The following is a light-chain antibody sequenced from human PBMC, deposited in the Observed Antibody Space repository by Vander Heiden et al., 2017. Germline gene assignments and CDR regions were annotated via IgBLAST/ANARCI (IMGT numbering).Light chain of an antibody. CDR3: AAWDDSLNGRV. J-gene: IGLJ3*02. CDR2: SNN. V-gene: IGLV1-44*01. Sequence: QSVLTQPPSASGTPGQSVTISCSGSSSNIGSNTVTWYQQLPGPAPKLLIYSNNQRPSGVPDRFSGSKSGTSASLAISGLQSEDEADYYCAAWDDSLNGRVFGGGTKLTVL. CDR1: SSNIGSNT.